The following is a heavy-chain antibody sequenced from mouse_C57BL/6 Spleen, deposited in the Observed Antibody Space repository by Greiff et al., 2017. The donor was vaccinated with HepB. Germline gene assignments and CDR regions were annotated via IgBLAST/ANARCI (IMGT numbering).Heavy chain of an antibody. D-gene: IGHD1-1*01. Sequence: DVMLVESGGGLVKPGGSLKLSCAASGFTFSDYGMHWVRQAPEKGLEWVAYISSGSSTIYYADTVKGRFTISRDNAKNTLFLQMTSLRSEDTAMYYCARGDYYGSSSFAYWGQGTLVTVSA. CDR1: GFTFSDYG. V-gene: IGHV5-17*01. CDR3: ARGDYYGSSSFAY. CDR2: ISSGSSTI. J-gene: IGHJ3*01.